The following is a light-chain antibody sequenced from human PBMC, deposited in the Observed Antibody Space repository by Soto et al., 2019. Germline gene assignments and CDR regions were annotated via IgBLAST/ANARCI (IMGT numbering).Light chain of an antibody. Sequence: QSAMTQPPSVSAAPGQKVTISCSGSSSNIGGNSVSWYQQLQGTAPKLLIYDDNKRPSGIPDRFSGSKSGTSATLGITGFQTGDEADYYCGSWDSSLSAYVFGTGTKLTVL. J-gene: IGLJ1*01. V-gene: IGLV1-51*01. CDR2: DDN. CDR3: GSWDSSLSAYV. CDR1: SSNIGGNS.